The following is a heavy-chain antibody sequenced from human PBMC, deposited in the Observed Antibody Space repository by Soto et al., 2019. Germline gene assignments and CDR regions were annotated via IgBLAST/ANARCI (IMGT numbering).Heavy chain of an antibody. CDR1: GGSINGYY. J-gene: IGHJ4*02. CDR2: IYYTGST. Sequence: QVQLQESGPGLVKPSETLSLTCTVSGGSINGYYWSWIRQPPGKGLEWIGSIYYTGSTYYNPSLKSRVTISIDTSESQCSLKLSSVTAADTAVYFCARRSSVYAGSFDYWGQGTLVTVSS. D-gene: IGHD6-19*01. CDR3: ARRSSVYAGSFDY. V-gene: IGHV4-59*01.